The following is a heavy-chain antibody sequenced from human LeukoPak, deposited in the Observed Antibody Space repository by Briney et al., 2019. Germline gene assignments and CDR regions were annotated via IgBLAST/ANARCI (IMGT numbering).Heavy chain of an antibody. Sequence: ASVKVSCKASGYTFIGYYLHWVRQAPGQGLEWMGWINPHNGVTNYAQKFQGGVTMTRDTSITTAYMELSRLKSDDTAVYYCATVRDIVVGGGPYYFDYWGQGTLVTVSS. D-gene: IGHD2-15*01. CDR1: GYTFIGYY. CDR2: INPHNGVT. CDR3: ATVRDIVVGGGPYYFDY. V-gene: IGHV1-2*02. J-gene: IGHJ4*02.